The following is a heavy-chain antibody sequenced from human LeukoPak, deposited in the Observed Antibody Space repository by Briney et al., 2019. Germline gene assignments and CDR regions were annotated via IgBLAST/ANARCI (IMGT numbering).Heavy chain of an antibody. CDR2: INHSGST. CDR1: GGSFSGYY. CDR3: ARRPHSYYYGSGSYHYFDY. D-gene: IGHD3-10*01. J-gene: IGHJ4*02. Sequence: PSETLSLTCAVYGGSFSGYYWSWIRQPPGKGLEWIGEINHSGSTNYNPSLKSRVTISVDTSKNQFSLKLSSVTAADTAVYYCARRPHSYYYGSGSYHYFDYWGQGTLVTVSS. V-gene: IGHV4-34*01.